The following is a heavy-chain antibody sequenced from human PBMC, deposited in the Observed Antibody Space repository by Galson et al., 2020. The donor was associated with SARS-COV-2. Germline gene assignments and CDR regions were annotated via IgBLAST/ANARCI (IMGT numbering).Heavy chain of an antibody. Sequence: GASLKISCAASGFTVSNNYMNWVRQAPGKGLEWVSIIYSGGSTYYADSVKGRFTISRDNSKNTLYLQMNSLRAEDTAMYYCAKDRGGYSSSWYERAFDIWGQGTMVTVSS. J-gene: IGHJ3*02. CDR2: IYSGGST. CDR3: AKDRGGYSSSWYERAFDI. V-gene: IGHV3-53*01. CDR1: GFTVSNNY. D-gene: IGHD6-13*01.